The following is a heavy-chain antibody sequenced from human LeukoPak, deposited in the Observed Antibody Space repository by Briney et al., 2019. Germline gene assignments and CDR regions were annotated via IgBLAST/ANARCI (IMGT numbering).Heavy chain of an antibody. CDR2: IYSGGST. Sequence: GGSLRLSCAASGFTVSSNYMSWVRQAPGKGLEWVSVIYSGGSTYYADSVKGRFTISRDNSKNTLYLQMNSLRAEDTAVYYCAKDRDQRGFDQWGQGTLVTVSS. J-gene: IGHJ4*02. V-gene: IGHV3-53*01. CDR3: AKDRDQRGFDQ. CDR1: GFTVSSNY.